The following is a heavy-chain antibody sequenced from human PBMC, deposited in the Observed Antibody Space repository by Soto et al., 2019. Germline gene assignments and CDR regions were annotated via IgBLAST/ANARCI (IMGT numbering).Heavy chain of an antibody. J-gene: IGHJ4*02. CDR3: TLGRFGSNEWSFDY. Sequence: EVQLVESGGGLVEPGGSLRLSCAASGFSFPNAWMTWVRQAPGKGLAWVGRITNKENGEATKYAAPVKGRFTISRDDSENILYLQMDSLQTEDTAVYYCTLGRFGSNEWSFDYWGQGTLVTVSS. D-gene: IGHD2-8*01. CDR1: GFSFPNAW. V-gene: IGHV3-15*06. CDR2: ITNKENGEAT.